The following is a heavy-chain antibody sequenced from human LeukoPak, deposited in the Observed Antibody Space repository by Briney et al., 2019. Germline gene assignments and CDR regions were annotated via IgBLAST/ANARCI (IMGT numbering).Heavy chain of an antibody. J-gene: IGHJ4*02. Sequence: VSVKVSCKASGYTFTSYYMHWVRQAPGQGLEWMGIINPSGGSTSYAQKFQGRVTMTRDTSTSTVYMELSSLRSEDTAVYYCAREGYSYGYDLPGDYWGQGTLVTVSS. CDR2: INPSGGST. CDR1: GYTFTSYY. D-gene: IGHD5-18*01. V-gene: IGHV1-46*01. CDR3: AREGYSYGYDLPGDY.